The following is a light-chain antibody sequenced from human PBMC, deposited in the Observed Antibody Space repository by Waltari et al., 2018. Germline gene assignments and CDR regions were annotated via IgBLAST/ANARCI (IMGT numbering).Light chain of an antibody. CDR2: DAS. J-gene: IGKJ1*01. V-gene: IGKV3-20*01. Sequence: ELVLTQSPGTLSLSPGERDTLSCRASQSVGKFLARYPQKPGNAPRLLIYDASIRATGIPDRFSGSESGTDFSLTISRLEPEDFALYYCQHYVRLPVSFGQGTKVGIK. CDR3: QHYVRLPVS. CDR1: QSVGKF.